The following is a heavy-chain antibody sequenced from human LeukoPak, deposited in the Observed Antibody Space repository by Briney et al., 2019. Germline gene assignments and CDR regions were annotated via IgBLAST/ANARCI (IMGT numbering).Heavy chain of an antibody. CDR2: IKQDGREK. D-gene: IGHD2-2*01. CDR1: GFTFSSYW. Sequence: GGSLRLSCAASGFTFSSYWMSWVRQAPGKGLEWVANIKQDGREKYYVDSVKGRFTISRDNAKNSLYLQMNSLRAEDTAVYYCARDDCSSISCYHNWFDPWGQGTLVTVSS. CDR3: ARDDCSSISCYHNWFDP. J-gene: IGHJ5*02. V-gene: IGHV3-7*01.